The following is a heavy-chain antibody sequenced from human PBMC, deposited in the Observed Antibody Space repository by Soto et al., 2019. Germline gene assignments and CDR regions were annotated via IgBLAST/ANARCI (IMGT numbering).Heavy chain of an antibody. Sequence: EVQLLESGGGLVQPGGSLRLSCAASGFTFSSYAMSCVRQAPGKGLEWVPAISGSGGSTYYADSVKGRFTISRDNTKNTLYLQRKSLRAEDTAVYYCAKDNIVVVVAATPFCFDPWGQGTLVTVSS. CDR2: ISGSGGST. D-gene: IGHD2-15*01. CDR1: GFTFSSYA. J-gene: IGHJ5*02. CDR3: AKDNIVVVVAATPFCFDP. V-gene: IGHV3-23*01.